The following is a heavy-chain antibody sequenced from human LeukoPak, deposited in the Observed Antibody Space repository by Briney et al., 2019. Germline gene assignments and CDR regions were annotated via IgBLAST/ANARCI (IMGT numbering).Heavy chain of an antibody. V-gene: IGHV3-21*01. CDR2: IDTSGTYI. D-gene: IGHD3-22*01. Sequence: GGSLRLSCAASGFIFRNYNMNWVRQTPGKGLEWVSFIDTSGTYIYYVDSVKGRFTISRDNAKNALFLQMNSLRAEDTALYYCARAGMDGRGYYQGFDYWGQGTLVTVSS. CDR1: GFIFRNYN. J-gene: IGHJ4*02. CDR3: ARAGMDGRGYYQGFDY.